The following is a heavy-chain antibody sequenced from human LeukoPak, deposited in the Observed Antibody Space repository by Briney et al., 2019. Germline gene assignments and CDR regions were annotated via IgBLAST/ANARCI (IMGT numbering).Heavy chain of an antibody. V-gene: IGHV4-59*08. D-gene: IGHD1-26*01. J-gene: IGHJ4*02. CDR3: ARTVVGATPDY. CDR1: GDSISSYF. Sequence: SETLSLTCTVSGDSISSYFWSWIRQPPGRGLEWIGYIYYNERSNYNPSLRSRVSISIDTSKNQFSLKLSSVTAADTAVYYCARTVVGATPDYWGQGTLVTVSS. CDR2: IYYNERS.